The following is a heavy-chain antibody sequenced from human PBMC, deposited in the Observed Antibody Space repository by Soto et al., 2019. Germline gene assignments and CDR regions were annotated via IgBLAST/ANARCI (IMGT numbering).Heavy chain of an antibody. Sequence: ASVKVSCKASGYSFTSWTIHWVRQAPGKSLKSMGWIDAGNGITKYSQKFQDRVTITRDTSASTAYMELNSLRSEDTAVYYCARSRRAIDSWYQGALGTRSS. D-gene: IGHD1-26*01. CDR1: GYSFTSWT. CDR3: ARSRRAIDS. V-gene: IGHV1-3*01. J-gene: IGHJ4*02. CDR2: IDAGNGIT.